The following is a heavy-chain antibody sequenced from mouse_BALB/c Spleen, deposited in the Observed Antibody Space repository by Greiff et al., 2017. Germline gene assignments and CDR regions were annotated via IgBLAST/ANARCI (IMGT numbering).Heavy chain of an antibody. Sequence: VQLQQSGAELVKPGASVKLSCKASGYTFTEDIIHWVKQRSGQGLEWIGWFYPGSGSIKYNEKFKDKATLTADKSSSTVYMELSRLTSEDSAVYFCARHEKILWYLTGAMDYWGQGTSGTVSS. D-gene: IGHD2-1*01. J-gene: IGHJ4*01. V-gene: IGHV1-62-2*01. CDR3: ARHEKILWYLTGAMDY. CDR1: GYTFTEDI. CDR2: FYPGSGSI.